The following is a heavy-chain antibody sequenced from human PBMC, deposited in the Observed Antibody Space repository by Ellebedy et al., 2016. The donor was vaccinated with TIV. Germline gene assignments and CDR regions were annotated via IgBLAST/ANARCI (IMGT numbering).Heavy chain of an antibody. V-gene: IGHV3-53*01. Sequence: GESLKISCAASGFTLSNYDMNWVRRAPGKGLEWVSVIFSAADGGGTHYADSVKGRFTISRDSSKNTLYLQMNSLRAEETAVYYCARDAAGNGGKLDYWGQGALVTVSS. CDR1: GFTLSNYD. CDR3: ARDAAGNGGKLDY. CDR2: IFSAADGGGT. J-gene: IGHJ4*02. D-gene: IGHD4-23*01.